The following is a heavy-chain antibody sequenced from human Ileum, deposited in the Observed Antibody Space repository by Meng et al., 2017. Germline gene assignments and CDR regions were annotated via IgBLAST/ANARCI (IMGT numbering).Heavy chain of an antibody. Sequence: QPPQQQSGPGRVKPPQTLSLPCGISGDSVSTNSGGWNWSRQSPSRGLEWLGRTYYRSKWFTDYAVSVKSRITINPDTSTNQFSLQLNSVTPEDTAVYYCARSGSGWSLDYWGQGTLVTVSS. D-gene: IGHD6-19*01. J-gene: IGHJ4*02. CDR1: GDSVSTNSGG. CDR3: ARSGSGWSLDY. V-gene: IGHV6-1*01. CDR2: TYYRSKWFT.